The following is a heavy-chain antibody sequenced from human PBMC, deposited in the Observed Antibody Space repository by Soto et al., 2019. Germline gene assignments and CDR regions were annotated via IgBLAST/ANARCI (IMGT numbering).Heavy chain of an antibody. CDR1: GGTFSSNI. V-gene: IGHV1-69*02. CDR2: IIPMIHIV. Sequence: QAQLVQSGAEVRKPGSSVKVSCEASGGTFSSNIINWVRQAPGQGLEWMGRIIPMIHIVNYAQKFQDRVTITAEKSTRTAYMELSNLRSEDTAVYYCARSLYNYGAGERSWFDPWGQGTLVTVSS. CDR3: ARSLYNYGAGERSWFDP. D-gene: IGHD3-10*01. J-gene: IGHJ5*02.